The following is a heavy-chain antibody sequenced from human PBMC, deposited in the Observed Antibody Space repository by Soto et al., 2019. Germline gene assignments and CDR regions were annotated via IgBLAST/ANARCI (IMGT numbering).Heavy chain of an antibody. CDR3: AKTANGWVSAFDI. J-gene: IGHJ3*02. CDR1: GFTFSSYA. D-gene: IGHD6-19*01. CDR2: ISGSGGTT. V-gene: IGHV3-23*01. Sequence: EVQLLESGGGLVQPGGSLRLSCAASGFTFSSYAMSWVRQAPGKGLEWVSAISGSGGTTYYADSVKGRFTFSRDNSKITLYLQMNSLRAEDTAVYYCAKTANGWVSAFDIWGQGTMVTVSS.